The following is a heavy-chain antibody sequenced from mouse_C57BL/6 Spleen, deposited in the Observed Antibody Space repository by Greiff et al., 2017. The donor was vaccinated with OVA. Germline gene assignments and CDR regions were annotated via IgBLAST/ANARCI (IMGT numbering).Heavy chain of an antibody. J-gene: IGHJ2*01. V-gene: IGHV1-50*01. CDR1: GYTFTSYW. CDR2: IDPSDSYT. CDR3: AISDCGSSYNFGY. Sequence: VQLQQPGAELVKPGASVKLSCKASGYTFTSYWMQWVKQRPGQGLEWIGEIDPSDSYTHYNQKFKGKATLTVDKSSSTAYMQLSSLTSEDSAVYDCAISDCGSSYNFGYWGQGTTLTVSS. D-gene: IGHD1-1*01.